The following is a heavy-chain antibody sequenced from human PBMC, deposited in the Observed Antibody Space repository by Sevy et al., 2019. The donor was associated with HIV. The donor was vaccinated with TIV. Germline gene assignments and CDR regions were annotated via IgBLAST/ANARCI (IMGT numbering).Heavy chain of an antibody. V-gene: IGHV3-53*01. D-gene: IGHD2-8*02. CDR2: IYTGGST. CDR3: ARDHGGVQDWYFDL. CDR1: GFDVSNNY. J-gene: IGHJ2*01. Sequence: GGSLRLSCAASGFDVSNNYMSWVRQAPGKGLEGVSVIYTGGSTYYADSVTGRFTMSRDTSKNTVYLQMDSLSAEDTAVYYCARDHGGVQDWYFDLWGRGTLVTVSS.